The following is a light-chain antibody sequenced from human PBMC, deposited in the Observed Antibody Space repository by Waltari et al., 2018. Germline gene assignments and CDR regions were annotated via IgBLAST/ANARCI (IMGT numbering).Light chain of an antibody. V-gene: IGLV2-14*03. CDR2: DVS. CDR3: SSYTSSNSPVV. Sequence: QSALPQPASVSGSPGQSITISCTGTSSDVGGYNSVPWYHQHPGKAPKLMLSDVSNRPSGVSNRFSGSKSGNTASLTISGLQAEDEADYYCSSYTSSNSPVVFGGGTKLTVL. CDR1: SSDVGGYNS. J-gene: IGLJ2*01.